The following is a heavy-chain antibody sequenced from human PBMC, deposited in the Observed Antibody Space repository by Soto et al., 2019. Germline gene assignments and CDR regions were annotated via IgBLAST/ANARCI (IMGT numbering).Heavy chain of an antibody. Sequence: QVQLQELGPGLVKPSQTLSLTCSVSGVSISSDIYHWSWIRQTPGKGLEWIGYIHYSGSTYYSPSLKSRATISLDASKSQVSLKVTSVTAADTAVYFCAATLRRIWFDPWGQGTLVTVSS. CDR2: IHYSGST. CDR1: GVSISSDIYH. CDR3: AATLRRIWFDP. J-gene: IGHJ5*02. D-gene: IGHD6-25*01. V-gene: IGHV4-30-4*01.